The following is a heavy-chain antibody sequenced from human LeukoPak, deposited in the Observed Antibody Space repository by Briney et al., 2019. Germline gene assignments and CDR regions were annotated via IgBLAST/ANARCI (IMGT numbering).Heavy chain of an antibody. CDR2: ISAYNGNT. D-gene: IGHD3-9*01. Sequence: ASVKVSCKASGYTFTSYGISWVRQAPGQGLEWMGWISAYNGNTNYAQKFQGRVTMTRNTSISTAYMELSSLRSEDTAVYYCAGGVLVLRYFDWLPYFDYWGQGTLVTVSS. CDR3: AGGVLVLRYFDWLPYFDY. V-gene: IGHV1-18*01. CDR1: GYTFTSYG. J-gene: IGHJ4*02.